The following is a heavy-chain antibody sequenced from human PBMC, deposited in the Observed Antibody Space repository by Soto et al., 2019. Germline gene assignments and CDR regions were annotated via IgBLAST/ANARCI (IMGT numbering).Heavy chain of an antibody. Sequence: QVQLQESGPGLVKPSGTLSLTCAVSGGSISSSNWWSWVRQAPGKGLEWIGEIYHSGSTNDNPSLKSRVTISVDKSKNQFSLKLSSVTAADTAGYYCERAAMGGSSLPFDYWGQGTLVTVSS. CDR3: ERAAMGGSSLPFDY. D-gene: IGHD6-13*01. J-gene: IGHJ4*02. V-gene: IGHV4-4*02. CDR2: IYHSGST. CDR1: GGSISSSNW.